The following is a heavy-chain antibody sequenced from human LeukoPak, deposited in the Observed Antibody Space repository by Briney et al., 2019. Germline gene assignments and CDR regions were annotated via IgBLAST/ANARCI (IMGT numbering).Heavy chain of an antibody. CDR3: ARCSGQLSPFDP. CDR2: IIPILGIA. V-gene: IGHV1-69*02. J-gene: IGHJ5*02. D-gene: IGHD2-15*01. Sequence: ASVKVSCKASGGTFSSYTISWVRQVPGQGLEWMGRIIPILGIANYAQKFQGRVTITADKSTSTAYMELSSLRSEDTAVYYCARCSGQLSPFDPWGQGTLVTVSS. CDR1: GGTFSSYT.